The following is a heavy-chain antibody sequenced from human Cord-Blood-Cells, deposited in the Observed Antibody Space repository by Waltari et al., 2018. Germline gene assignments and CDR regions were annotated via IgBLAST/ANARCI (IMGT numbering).Heavy chain of an antibody. CDR3: ARRRCSSTSCYTYFDY. CDR2: INPNSGGT. J-gene: IGHJ4*02. CDR1: GYTFTGYY. Sequence: QVQLVQSGAEVKKPGASVKVSCKASGYTFTGYYMHWVRQAPGQGLEWMGWINPNSGGTNYAQKFQGRVTMTRDTSISTAYMELSRLRSDDTAVYYCARRRCSSTSCYTYFDYWGQGTLVTVSS. D-gene: IGHD2-2*02. V-gene: IGHV1-2*02.